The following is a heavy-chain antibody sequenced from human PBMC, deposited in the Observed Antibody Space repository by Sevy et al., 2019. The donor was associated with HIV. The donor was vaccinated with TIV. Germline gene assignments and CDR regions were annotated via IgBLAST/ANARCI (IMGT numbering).Heavy chain of an antibody. CDR2: LIGGGSRT. V-gene: IGHV3-23*01. Sequence: GGSLRLSCAASGFPFSNYAMSWIRQAPGQGLEWVSTLIGGGSRTYYADSVTGRLTISRANSKNTLYLKMNSLRTHDTAIYYCAKRRVQSGLSGGGANYGWDVCGHGTTVTASS. D-gene: IGHD2-15*01. CDR3: AKRRVQSGLSGGGANYGWDV. J-gene: IGHJ6*02. CDR1: GFPFSNYA.